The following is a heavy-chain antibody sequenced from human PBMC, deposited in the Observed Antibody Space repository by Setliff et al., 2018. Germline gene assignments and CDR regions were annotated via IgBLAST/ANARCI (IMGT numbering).Heavy chain of an antibody. CDR1: GFTFRDYS. CDR3: AKDRVNDGFWDFDS. Sequence: GESLKISCAASGFTFRDYSMVWVRQAPGKGLEWVAGVIQVGAGVYADSMKGRSTISRDNSKNTFFLQVNYVRVDDTATYYCAKDRVNDGFWDFDSWGQGIVVTVS. D-gene: IGHD1-26*01. V-gene: IGHV3-23*01. J-gene: IGHJ4*02. CDR2: VIQVGAG.